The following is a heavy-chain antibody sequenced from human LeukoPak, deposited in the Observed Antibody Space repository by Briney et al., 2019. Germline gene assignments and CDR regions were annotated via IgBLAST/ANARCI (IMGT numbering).Heavy chain of an antibody. Sequence: PSETLSLTCAVYGGSFSGYYWSWIRQPPGKGLEWIGEINHSGSTNYNPSLKSRVTISVGTSKNQFSLKLSSVTAADTAVYYCAGYDSSGYEGPSFDYWGQGTLVTVSS. CDR3: AGYDSSGYEGPSFDY. CDR2: INHSGST. J-gene: IGHJ4*02. V-gene: IGHV4-34*01. CDR1: GGSFSGYY. D-gene: IGHD3-22*01.